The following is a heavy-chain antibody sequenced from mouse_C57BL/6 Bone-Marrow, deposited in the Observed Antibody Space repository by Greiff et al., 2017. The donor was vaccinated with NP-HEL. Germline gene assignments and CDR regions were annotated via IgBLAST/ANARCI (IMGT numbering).Heavy chain of an antibody. CDR1: GYSITSGYY. CDR3: ARGGLRLFFAY. Sequence: EVKLQESGPGLVKPSQSLSLTCSVTGYSITSGYYWNWIRQFPGNKLEWMGYISYDGSNNYNPSLKNRISITRDTSKNQFFLKLNSVTTEDTATYYCARGGLRLFFAYWGQGTLVTVSA. CDR2: ISYDGSN. J-gene: IGHJ3*01. V-gene: IGHV3-6*01. D-gene: IGHD2-4*01.